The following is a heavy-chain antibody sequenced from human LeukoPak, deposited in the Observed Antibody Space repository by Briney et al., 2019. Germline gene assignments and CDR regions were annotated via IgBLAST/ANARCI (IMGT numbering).Heavy chain of an antibody. CDR1: GFTFSSYA. J-gene: IGHJ4*02. Sequence: GGSLRLSCAASGFTFSSYAMSWVRQAPGKGLEWASAISGSGGSTYYADSVKGRFTISRDNSKSTLYLQMNSLRAEDTAVYYCAKVSSYGLTIDYWGQGTLVTVSS. D-gene: IGHD5-18*01. CDR3: AKVSSYGLTIDY. CDR2: ISGSGGST. V-gene: IGHV3-23*01.